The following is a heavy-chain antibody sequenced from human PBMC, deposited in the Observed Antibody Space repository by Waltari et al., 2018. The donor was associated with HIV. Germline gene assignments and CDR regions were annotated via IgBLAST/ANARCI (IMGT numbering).Heavy chain of an antibody. Sequence: QLQLQESGPGLVKPSETLSLTCTVSGCSISSSSYYWGWLRPPPGKGLEWIGNIYYSGSTYYNPSLKSRVTISVDTSKNQFSLKLSSVTAADTAVYYCARDCSSSGWYYVDYWGQGTLVTVSS. CDR2: IYYSGST. CDR1: GCSISSSSYY. CDR3: ARDCSSSGWYYVDY. J-gene: IGHJ4*02. D-gene: IGHD6-19*01. V-gene: IGHV4-39*07.